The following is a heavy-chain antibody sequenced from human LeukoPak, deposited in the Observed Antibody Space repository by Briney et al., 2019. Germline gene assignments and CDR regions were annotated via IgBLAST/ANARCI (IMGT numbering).Heavy chain of an antibody. CDR2: IYYSGST. J-gene: IGHJ4*02. Sequence: PSQTLSLTCTVSGVSISSTGYFWSWIRQHPGKGLEWIGSIYYSGSTYYNPSLKSRVTISVDTSKNQFSLKLSSVTAADTAVYYCARAILYYDSSGYIDYWGQGTLVTVSS. D-gene: IGHD3-22*01. V-gene: IGHV4-39*07. CDR3: ARAILYYDSSGYIDY. CDR1: GVSISSTGYF.